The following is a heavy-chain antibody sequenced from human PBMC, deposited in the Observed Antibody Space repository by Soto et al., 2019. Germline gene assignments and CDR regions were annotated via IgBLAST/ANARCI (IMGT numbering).Heavy chain of an antibody. CDR2: MNPNSGNT. D-gene: IGHD6-19*01. CDR1: GYSYTSYD. V-gene: IGHV1-8*01. Sequence: QVQLVQYGAEVKKPGASVKVSCKASGYSYTSYDINWVRQATGQGLEWMGWMNPNSGNTGYAQKFQGRVTMTRNTSITTASMELSSLRSEDTAVYYCARQAVDVGYGYWGQGTLVTVSS. CDR3: ARQAVDVGYGY. J-gene: IGHJ4*02.